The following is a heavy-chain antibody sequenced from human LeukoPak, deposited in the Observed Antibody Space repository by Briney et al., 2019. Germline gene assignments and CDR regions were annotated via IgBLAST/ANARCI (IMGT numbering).Heavy chain of an antibody. D-gene: IGHD3-3*01. Sequence: ASVKVSCKASGYTFTSYAMNWVRQATGQGLEWMGWMNLNSGNTGYAQKFQGRVTITRNTSLSTAYMELSSLRSEDTAVYYCARQGVVFPTDYFYMDVWGKGTTVTVSS. J-gene: IGHJ6*03. CDR2: MNLNSGNT. CDR3: ARQGVVFPTDYFYMDV. CDR1: GYTFTSYA. V-gene: IGHV1-8*03.